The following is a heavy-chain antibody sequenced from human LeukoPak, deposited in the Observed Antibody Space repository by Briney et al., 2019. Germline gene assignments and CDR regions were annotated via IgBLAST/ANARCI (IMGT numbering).Heavy chain of an antibody. Sequence: GGSLRLSCAASEFTFSNYWMSWVRLAPGKGMEWVANIKQDGSGTYYVDSVKGRFRISRDNAKNSLYLQMNSLRAEDTAVYYCAGCSTVTTYYYSYYMDIWGKGTTVTVSS. CDR1: EFTFSNYW. V-gene: IGHV3-7*01. J-gene: IGHJ6*03. D-gene: IGHD4-17*01. CDR3: AGCSTVTTYYYSYYMDI. CDR2: IKQDGSGT.